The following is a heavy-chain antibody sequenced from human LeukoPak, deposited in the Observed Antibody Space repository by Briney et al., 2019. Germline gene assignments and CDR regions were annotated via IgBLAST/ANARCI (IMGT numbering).Heavy chain of an antibody. CDR3: ARGGRGSAAVVAPRSFDI. J-gene: IGHJ3*02. D-gene: IGHD3-22*01. V-gene: IGHV3-53*01. Sequence: GGSLRLSCAASGFTFNTYTMNWVRQAPGKGLEWVSVTYTGGNSYYADSVKGRFIISRDISKNTLYLQMNSLRAEDSALYYCARGGRGSAAVVAPRSFDIWGQGTMVTVSS. CDR2: TYTGGNS. CDR1: GFTFNTYT.